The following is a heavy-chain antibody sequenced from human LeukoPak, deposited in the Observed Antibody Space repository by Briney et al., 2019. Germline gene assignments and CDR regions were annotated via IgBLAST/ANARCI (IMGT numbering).Heavy chain of an antibody. J-gene: IGHJ4*02. Sequence: GASVKVSCKASGYTFTGYYMHWVRQAPGQGLEWMGWINPNSGGTNYAQKFQGRVTITADKSTSTAYMELSSLRSEDTAVYYCARRSELVVWGQGTLVTVSS. D-gene: IGHD3-10*01. CDR3: ARRSELVV. CDR1: GYTFTGYY. V-gene: IGHV1-2*02. CDR2: INPNSGGT.